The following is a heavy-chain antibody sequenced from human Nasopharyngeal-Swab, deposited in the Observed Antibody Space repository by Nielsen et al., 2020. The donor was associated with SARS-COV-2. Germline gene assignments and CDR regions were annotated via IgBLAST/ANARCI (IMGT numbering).Heavy chain of an antibody. J-gene: IGHJ5*02. CDR1: GYSFTSYW. CDR3: ARLIIAGQNWFDP. V-gene: IGHV5-10-1*01. D-gene: IGHD6-13*01. Sequence: KVSCKGSGYSFTSYWISWVRQMPGKGLEWMGRIDPSDSYTNYSPSLQGHVTISADKSISTAYLQWSSLKASDTAMYYCARLIIAGQNWFDPWGQGTLVTVSS. CDR2: IDPSDSYT.